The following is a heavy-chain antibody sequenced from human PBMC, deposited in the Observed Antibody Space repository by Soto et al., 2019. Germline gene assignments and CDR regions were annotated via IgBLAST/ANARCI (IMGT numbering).Heavy chain of an antibody. V-gene: IGHV1-58*01. CDR1: GFTFTSSA. D-gene: IGHD3-9*01. CDR2: IVVGSGNT. J-gene: IGHJ6*02. CDR3: AAGFDDILTGYLGHGMDV. Sequence: SVKVSCKASGFTFTSSAVQWVRQARGQRLEWIGWIVVGSGNTNYAQKFQERVTITRDMSTSTAYMELSSLRSEDTAVYYCAAGFDDILTGYLGHGMDVWGQGTTVTVSS.